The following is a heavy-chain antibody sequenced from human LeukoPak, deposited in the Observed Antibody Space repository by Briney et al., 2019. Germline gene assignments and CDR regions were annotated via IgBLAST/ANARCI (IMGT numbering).Heavy chain of an antibody. CDR2: ISAYNGNT. Sequence: ASVKVSCKASGGTFSSYAISWVRQAPGQGLEWMGWISAYNGNTNYAQKLQGRVTMTTDTSTSTAYMELSSLRSEDTAVYYCASEHGYSYGAFDYWGQGTLVTVSS. CDR3: ASEHGYSYGAFDY. D-gene: IGHD5-18*01. V-gene: IGHV1-18*01. J-gene: IGHJ4*02. CDR1: GGTFSSYA.